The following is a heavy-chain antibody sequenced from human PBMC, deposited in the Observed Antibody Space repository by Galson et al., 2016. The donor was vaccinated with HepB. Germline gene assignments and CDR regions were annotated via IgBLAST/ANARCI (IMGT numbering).Heavy chain of an antibody. D-gene: IGHD2-8*01. Sequence: LSLTCTVSGGSIISNGYYWGRVRQPPGKGLEWIGSIYYSGTTYYNPSLKSRVTMSVDTSTNQFSLKLASVTAADTAVYYCARRNVAPFDFWGQGTLVTVSS. J-gene: IGHJ4*02. CDR2: IYYSGTT. CDR3: ARRNVAPFDF. V-gene: IGHV4-39*01. CDR1: GGSIISNGYY.